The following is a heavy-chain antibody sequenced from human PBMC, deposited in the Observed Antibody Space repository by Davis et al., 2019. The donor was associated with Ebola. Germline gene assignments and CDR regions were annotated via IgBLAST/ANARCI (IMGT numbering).Heavy chain of an antibody. D-gene: IGHD5-12*01. V-gene: IGHV3-23*01. Sequence: GGSLRLSCTDSVITFSSYAMTWVRQAPGKGLEWVSAISGSGGSTYYADSVKGRFTISRDNAKNSIYLHMNSLRDEDTAVYYCARVDLASGMDVWGKGTTVTVSS. CDR1: VITFSSYA. CDR3: ARVDLASGMDV. J-gene: IGHJ6*04. CDR2: ISGSGGST.